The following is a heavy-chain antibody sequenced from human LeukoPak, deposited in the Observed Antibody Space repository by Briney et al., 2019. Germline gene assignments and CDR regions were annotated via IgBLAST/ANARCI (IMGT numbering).Heavy chain of an antibody. Sequence: PGGSLRLSCAASGFTFSSYAMHWVRQAPGKGLEWVAVISYDGSNRYYADSVKGRFTISRDNSKNTLYLQMNSLRAEDTAVHYCARDPGIAAAGTFDYWGQGTPVTVSS. CDR2: ISYDGSNR. V-gene: IGHV3-30*04. J-gene: IGHJ4*02. CDR3: ARDPGIAAAGTFDY. CDR1: GFTFSSYA. D-gene: IGHD6-13*01.